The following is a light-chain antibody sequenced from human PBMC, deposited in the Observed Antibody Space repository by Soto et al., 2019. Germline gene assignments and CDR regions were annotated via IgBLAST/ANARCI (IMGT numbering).Light chain of an antibody. CDR3: SSYTISSTWV. CDR2: EVT. J-gene: IGLJ3*02. V-gene: IGLV2-14*01. Sequence: QSALTQPPSASGSPGQSVTISCTGTSSDVGGYNYVSWYQQHPGKAPKLMIYEVTNRPSGVSDRFSGSKSDNTASLTISGLQAEDEADYYCSSYTISSTWVFGGGTKLTVL. CDR1: SSDVGGYNY.